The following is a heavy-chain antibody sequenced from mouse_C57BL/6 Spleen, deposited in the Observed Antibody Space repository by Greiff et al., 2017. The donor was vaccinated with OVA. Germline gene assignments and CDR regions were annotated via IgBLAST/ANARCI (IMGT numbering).Heavy chain of an antibody. CDR3: ARSRDDSKYGFDY. CDR1: GYTFTSYT. CDR2: INPCSGYT. J-gene: IGHJ2*01. D-gene: IGHD2-10*02. Sequence: VQLQQSGAELARPGASVKMSCKASGYTFTSYTMHWVKQRPGQGMEWIGYINPCSGYTKYNQKFKDKATLTADKSSSTAYMQLSSLTSEDSAVYYCARSRDDSKYGFDYWGQGTTLTVSS. V-gene: IGHV1-4*01.